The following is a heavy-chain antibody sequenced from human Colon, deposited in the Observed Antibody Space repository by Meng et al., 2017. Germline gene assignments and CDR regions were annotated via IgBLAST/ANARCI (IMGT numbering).Heavy chain of an antibody. CDR2: IHSSAGT. Sequence: DVQLGESGVGLVQPGAALRLSCAVSGFSVSSDFMIWVRQAPGKGLEWVSMIHSSAGTFFADSVKGRFTVSTDNSKNTLYLQMNSLRSEDTAVYHCANRFVWGLGTLVTVSS. CDR3: ANRFV. V-gene: IGHV3-66*02. J-gene: IGHJ4*02. D-gene: IGHD3-3*01. CDR1: GFSVSSDF.